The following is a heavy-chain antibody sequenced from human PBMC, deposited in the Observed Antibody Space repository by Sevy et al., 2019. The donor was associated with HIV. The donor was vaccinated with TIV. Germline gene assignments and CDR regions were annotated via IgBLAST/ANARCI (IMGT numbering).Heavy chain of an antibody. V-gene: IGHV3-7*03. J-gene: IGHJ4*02. Sequence: GGSLRLSCVASGFTVSNYWTNWVRQAPGMGLEWVAKKKEDGKETYYVDSVKGRFTISRDNAKNSLYLQMTSLRAEDTAVYYCARDKNSAMVTPFDFWGQGTLVTVSS. D-gene: IGHD5-18*01. CDR3: ARDKNSAMVTPFDF. CDR2: KKEDGKET. CDR1: GFTVSNYW.